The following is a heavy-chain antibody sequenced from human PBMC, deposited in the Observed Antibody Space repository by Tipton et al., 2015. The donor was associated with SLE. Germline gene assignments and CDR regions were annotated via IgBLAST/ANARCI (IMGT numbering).Heavy chain of an antibody. CDR3: ARHPSFCNRNCYPYWYFDV. V-gene: IGHV4-39*07. J-gene: IGHJ2*01. D-gene: IGHD2/OR15-2a*01. CDR1: GDSFSSGNYF. CDR2: MYYSGST. Sequence: LRLSCSVSGDSFSSGNYFWGWIRQSPGKGLEWIGSMYYSGSTYYNPSLKSRVTISLDTSRNQFSLGLNSATAADTAVYYCARHPSFCNRNCYPYWYFDVWGRGTLVTVSS.